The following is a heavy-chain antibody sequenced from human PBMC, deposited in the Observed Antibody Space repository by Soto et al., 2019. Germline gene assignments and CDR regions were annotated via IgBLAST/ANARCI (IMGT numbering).Heavy chain of an antibody. V-gene: IGHV3-23*01. CDR3: AKDHDYGDYVLDY. D-gene: IGHD4-17*01. Sequence: EVQLLESGGGLVQPGGSLRLSCAASGFTFSSYAMSWVRQAPGKGLEWVSVISGSGGSTYYADSVKDRFTLSRDNSKNTLYLQMNSPRPEDTAVYYCAKDHDYGDYVLDYWGQGTLVTVAS. J-gene: IGHJ4*02. CDR2: ISGSGGST. CDR1: GFTFSSYA.